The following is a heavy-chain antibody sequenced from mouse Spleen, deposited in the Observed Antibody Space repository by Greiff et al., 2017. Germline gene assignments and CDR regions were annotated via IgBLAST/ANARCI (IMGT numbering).Heavy chain of an antibody. V-gene: IGHV1-53*01. CDR3: ARMAPYYYDGSYYAMDY. Sequence: QVQLQQPGTELVKPGASVKLSCKASGYTFTSYWMHWVKQRPGQGLEWIGNINPSNGGTNYNEKFKSKATLTVDKSSSTAYMQLSSLTSEDSAVYYCARMAPYYYDGSYYAMDYWGQGTSVTVSS. CDR2: INPSNGGT. J-gene: IGHJ4*01. D-gene: IGHD1-1*01. CDR1: GYTFTSYW.